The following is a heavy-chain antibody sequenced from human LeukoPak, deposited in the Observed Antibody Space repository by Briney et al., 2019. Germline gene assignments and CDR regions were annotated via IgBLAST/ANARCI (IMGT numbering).Heavy chain of an antibody. J-gene: IGHJ6*02. CDR2: ISAYNGNT. V-gene: IGHV1-18*01. D-gene: IGHD2-2*01. CDR3: ARAYCSSTSCHDYYYYGMDV. CDR1: GYTFTSYG. Sequence: ASVKVSCKASGYTFTSYGISWVRQAPGQGLEWMGWISAYNGNTNYAQKLQGRVTITADKSTSTAYMELRSLRSEDTAVYYCARAYCSSTSCHDYYYYGMDVWGQGTTVTVSS.